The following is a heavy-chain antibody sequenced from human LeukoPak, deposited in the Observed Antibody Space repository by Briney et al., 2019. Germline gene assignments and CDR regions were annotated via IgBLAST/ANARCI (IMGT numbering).Heavy chain of an antibody. CDR3: ARLLTIFGVVDY. CDR2: IYYSESA. V-gene: IGHV4-39*01. Sequence: KSSETLSLTRIVSGGSISSSTYYWGWIRQPPGKGLEWIGSIYYSESAYYNPSLKSRVTISADMTKNQFSLKLTSVTAADTALYYCARLLTIFGVVDYWGQGTLVTVSS. J-gene: IGHJ4*02. D-gene: IGHD3-3*01. CDR1: GGSISSSTYY.